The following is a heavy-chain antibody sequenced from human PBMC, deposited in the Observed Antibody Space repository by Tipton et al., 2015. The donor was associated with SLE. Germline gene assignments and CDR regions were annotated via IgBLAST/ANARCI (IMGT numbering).Heavy chain of an antibody. V-gene: IGHV3-74*01. J-gene: IGHJ4*02. D-gene: IGHD4-17*01. CDR1: GFTVSSNY. CDR3: ARDPKYDYGIDY. CDR2: INSDGRGT. Sequence: QLVQSGGGLIQPGGFLRLSYAASGFTVSSNYMSWVRQAPGKGLVWVSRINSDGRGTSYADSVKGRFTISRDNAKNTLYLQMNSLRVEDTAVYYCARDPKYDYGIDYWGQGTLVSVSS.